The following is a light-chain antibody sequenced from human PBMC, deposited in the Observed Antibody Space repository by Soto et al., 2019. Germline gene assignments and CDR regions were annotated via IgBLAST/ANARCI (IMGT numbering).Light chain of an antibody. V-gene: IGKV1-9*01. Sequence: DIQLTQSPYFLSASVGDRVTITCRASQGISSYLAWYQQKPGKAPKLLIYAASTLQSGVPSRYSDSGSRTEFTLTISSLQPEDFATYSCQQLNTYPLTFGQGTRLEIK. CDR1: QGISSY. CDR2: AAS. CDR3: QQLNTYPLT. J-gene: IGKJ5*01.